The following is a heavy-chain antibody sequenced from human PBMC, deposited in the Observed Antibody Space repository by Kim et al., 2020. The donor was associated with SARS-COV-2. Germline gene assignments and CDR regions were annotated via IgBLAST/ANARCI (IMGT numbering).Heavy chain of an antibody. CDR1: GGSISNYY. V-gene: IGHV4-4*07. CDR2: IYPSGIS. J-gene: IGHJ6*02. CDR3: ARGSSGPYGMDV. D-gene: IGHD6-19*01. Sequence: SETLSLTCTVSGGSISNYYWSWIRQPAGKGLEWIGRIYPSGISNYNPSLKGRVTMSIDTSQNQFSLSLSSVTVADTAVYYCARGSSGPYGMDVWGQGTTV.